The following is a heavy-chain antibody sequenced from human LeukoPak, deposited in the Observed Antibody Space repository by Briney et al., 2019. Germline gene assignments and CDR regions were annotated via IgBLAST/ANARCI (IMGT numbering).Heavy chain of an antibody. Sequence: GGSLRLSCAASGFTFSSYGMSWVRQAPGKGLEWVGRIKSKTDGGTTDYAAPVKGRFTISRDDSKNTLYLQMNSLKTEDTAVYYCTTVTTVIWAFDIWGQGTMVTVSS. CDR3: TTVTTVIWAFDI. CDR1: GFTFSSYG. J-gene: IGHJ3*02. V-gene: IGHV3-15*01. CDR2: IKSKTDGGTT. D-gene: IGHD4-17*01.